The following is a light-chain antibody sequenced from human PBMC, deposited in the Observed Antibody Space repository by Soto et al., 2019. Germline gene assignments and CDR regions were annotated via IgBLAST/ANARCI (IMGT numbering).Light chain of an antibody. CDR1: SSDVGGYNY. CDR2: EVS. J-gene: IGLJ1*01. Sequence: QSALTQPASVSGSPGQSITISYTGTSSDVGGYNYVSWYQQHPGKAPKLMIYEVSNRPSGVSNRFSGSKSGNTASLTISGLQAEDEADYYCSSYTSSSTLGYVFGTGTKLTVL. CDR3: SSYTSSSTLGYV. V-gene: IGLV2-14*01.